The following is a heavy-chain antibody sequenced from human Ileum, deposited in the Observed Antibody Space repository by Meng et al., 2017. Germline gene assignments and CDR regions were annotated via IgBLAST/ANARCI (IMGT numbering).Heavy chain of an antibody. CDR1: VGAFSNSGFC. V-gene: IGHV4-61*08. CDR3: ARGPDTAKSAY. CDR2: MYYSGTT. J-gene: IGHJ4*02. D-gene: IGHD5-18*01. Sequence: LPTCGPGRLGPPATFPLPGGVSVGAFSNSGFCWTWIRQPPGRGLEWIAFMYYSGTTMYNPSLKSRVTISLDTSINQFSLNLTSVTAADTAVYDCARGPDTAKSAYWGQGTLVTVSS.